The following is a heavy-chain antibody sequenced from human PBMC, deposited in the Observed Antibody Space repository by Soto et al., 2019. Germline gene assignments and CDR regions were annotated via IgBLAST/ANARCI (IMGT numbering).Heavy chain of an antibody. D-gene: IGHD3-10*01. J-gene: IGHJ4*02. Sequence: SLRLSCAASGFTFSDYYMSWIRQAPGKGLQWVSYITRSAFTIYYADSVKGRFTISRDNAKNSLYLQMHSLRAEDTAVYYCARVPYGSDLHYFDYWGQGTLVTVSS. V-gene: IGHV3-11*01. CDR3: ARVPYGSDLHYFDY. CDR1: GFTFSDYY. CDR2: ITRSAFTI.